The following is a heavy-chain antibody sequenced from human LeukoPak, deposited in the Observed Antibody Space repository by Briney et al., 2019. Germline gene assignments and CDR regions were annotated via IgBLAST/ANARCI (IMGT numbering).Heavy chain of an antibody. CDR3: ARIYSCYYYYMDV. CDR2: INHSGST. J-gene: IGHJ6*03. V-gene: IGHV4-34*01. D-gene: IGHD2-15*01. CDR1: GGSFSGYY. Sequence: SETLSLICAVYGGSFSGYYWSWIRQPPGKGLEWIGEINHSGSTYYNPSLKSRVTISVDTSKNQFSLKLSSVTAADTAVYYCARIYSCYYYYMDVWGKGTTVTVSS.